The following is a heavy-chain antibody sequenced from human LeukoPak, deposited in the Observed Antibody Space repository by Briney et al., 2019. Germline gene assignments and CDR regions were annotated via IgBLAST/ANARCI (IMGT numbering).Heavy chain of an antibody. Sequence: GGSLRLSCAASGFTFSSYSMNWVRQAPGKGLEWVSSISSSSSYIYYADSVKGRFTISRDNAKNSLYLRMNSLRAEDTAVYYCARVLSWYSGWFDPWGQGTLVTVSS. J-gene: IGHJ5*02. CDR1: GFTFSSYS. D-gene: IGHD6-13*01. CDR3: ARVLSWYSGWFDP. V-gene: IGHV3-21*01. CDR2: ISSSSSYI.